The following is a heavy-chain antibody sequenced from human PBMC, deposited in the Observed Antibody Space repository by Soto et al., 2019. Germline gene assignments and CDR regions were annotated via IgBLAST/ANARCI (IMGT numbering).Heavy chain of an antibody. CDR1: GYTFTSYY. CDR3: ARDMYSSSWYYVLDP. Sequence: GASVKVSCKASGYTFTSYYMHWVRQAPGQGLEWMGIINPSGGSTSYAQKFQGRVTITADESTSTAYMELSSLRSEDTAVYYCARDMYSSSWYYVLDPWGQGTLVTVSS. D-gene: IGHD6-13*01. CDR2: INPSGGST. V-gene: IGHV1-46*01. J-gene: IGHJ5*02.